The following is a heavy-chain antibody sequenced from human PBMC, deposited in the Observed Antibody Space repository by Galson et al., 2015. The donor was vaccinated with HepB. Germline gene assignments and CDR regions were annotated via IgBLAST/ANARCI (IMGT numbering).Heavy chain of an antibody. V-gene: IGHV3-7*01. J-gene: IGHJ4*02. CDR1: GFTFSNYW. D-gene: IGHD4-11*01. CDR3: ARALGLQSEGWLDY. CDR2: IKQDGTEK. Sequence: SLRLSCAASGFTFSNYWMTWVRQAPGSGLEWVANIKQDGTEKYYVDSVKGRFTISRDNAKNSLYLQMNSLRAGDTAVYYCARALGLQSEGWLDYWGQGTLVTVSS.